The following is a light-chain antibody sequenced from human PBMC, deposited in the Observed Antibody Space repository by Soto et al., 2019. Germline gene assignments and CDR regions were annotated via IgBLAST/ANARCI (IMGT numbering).Light chain of an antibody. Sequence: DIQMTQSPSSLSASIGDRVTITCRASQGISTYLAWYQQKPGKVPYLLIYGASSLQSGVPSRFSGSGSGTDFSLTISSLQPGDVATYYCQKYNSAPWTFGQGTKVEIK. V-gene: IGKV1-27*01. J-gene: IGKJ1*01. CDR3: QKYNSAPWT. CDR2: GAS. CDR1: QGISTY.